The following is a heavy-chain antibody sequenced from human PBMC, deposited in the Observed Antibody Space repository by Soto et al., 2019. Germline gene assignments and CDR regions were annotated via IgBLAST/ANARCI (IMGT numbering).Heavy chain of an antibody. D-gene: IGHD2-21*01. V-gene: IGHV1-18*01. J-gene: IGHJ6*03. CDR1: GYTFTSYG. Sequence: GASVKVSCKASGYTFTSYGISWVRQAPGQGLEWMGWISAYNGNTNYAQKLQGRVTMTTDTSTSTAYMELRSLRSDDTAVYYCARAHREPSLNLWRAPHSYYYYYMDGWGKGTTVTVAS. CDR3: ARAHREPSLNLWRAPHSYYYYYMDG. CDR2: ISAYNGNT.